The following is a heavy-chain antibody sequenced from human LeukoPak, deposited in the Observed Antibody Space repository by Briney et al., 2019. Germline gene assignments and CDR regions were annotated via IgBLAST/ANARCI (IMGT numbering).Heavy chain of an antibody. CDR3: ARRFYGDYVESPYTY. V-gene: IGHV4-30-2*01. CDR2: IYHSGST. D-gene: IGHD4-17*01. Sequence: PSQTLSLTCAVSGGSISSGGYSWSWIRQPPGKGLEWIGYIYHSGSTYYNPSLKSRVTISVDRSKNQFSLKLSSVTAADTAVYYCARRFYGDYVESPYTYWGQGTLVTVSS. CDR1: GGSISSGGYS. J-gene: IGHJ4*02.